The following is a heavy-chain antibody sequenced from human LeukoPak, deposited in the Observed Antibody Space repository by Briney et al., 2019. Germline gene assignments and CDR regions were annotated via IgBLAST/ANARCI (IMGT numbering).Heavy chain of an antibody. V-gene: IGHV1-18*01. D-gene: IGHD2-2*01. CDR3: AREEGSTSFGPYYYGMDV. CDR2: ISAYNGNT. CDR1: GYTFTSYG. Sequence: ASVTVSCTASGYTFTSYGISWVRQAPGQGLEWMGWISAYNGNTNYAQKLQGRVTMTTDTSTSTAYMELRSLRSDDTAVYYCAREEGSTSFGPYYYGMDVWGQGTTVTVSS. J-gene: IGHJ6*02.